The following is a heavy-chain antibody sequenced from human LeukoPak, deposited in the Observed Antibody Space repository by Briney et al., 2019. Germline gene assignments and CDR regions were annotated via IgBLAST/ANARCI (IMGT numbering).Heavy chain of an antibody. CDR1: LGTFSSYA. Sequence: SVKASFKASLGTFSSYAFSWVRQPPGQGRQWMGGMIPILETTNYAQQFQGRVTMTTDDSKSTAFMELSSLRSEDTAIYYCATDDVSATMGFDAWGQGTLLTVSS. CDR3: ATDDVSATMGFDA. D-gene: IGHD1-26*01. J-gene: IGHJ5*02. V-gene: IGHV1-69*05. CDR2: MIPILETT.